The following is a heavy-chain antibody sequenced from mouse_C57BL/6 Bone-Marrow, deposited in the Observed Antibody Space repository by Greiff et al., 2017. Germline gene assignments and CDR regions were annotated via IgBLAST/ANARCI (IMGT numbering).Heavy chain of an antibody. V-gene: IGHV1-69*01. CDR1: GYTFTSYW. CDR2: IDPSDSYT. J-gene: IGHJ2*01. D-gene: IGHD1-1*01. Sequence: QVQLQQPGAELVMPGASVKLSCKASGYTFTSYWMHWVKQRPGQGLEWIGEIDPSDSYTNYNQKFKGKSTLTVDKSSSTAYMQLSSLTSEDSAVYYCARGGVYYGRGDDWGQGTTLTVSS. CDR3: ARGGVYYGRGDD.